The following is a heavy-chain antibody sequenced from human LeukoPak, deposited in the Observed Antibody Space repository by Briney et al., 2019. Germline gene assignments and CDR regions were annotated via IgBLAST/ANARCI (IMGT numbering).Heavy chain of an antibody. Sequence: GGSLRLSCAASGFTFSSFSMSWICQAPGKGLEWVSSISSGGDSYIYYADSVEGRFTISRDNAKDSLYLQMDSLRAEDTAVYYCARGYSTSWYHFWYFDLWGRGTLVTVSS. CDR3: ARGYSTSWYHFWYFDL. CDR1: GFTFSSFS. D-gene: IGHD6-13*01. V-gene: IGHV3-21*01. CDR2: ISSGGDSYI. J-gene: IGHJ2*01.